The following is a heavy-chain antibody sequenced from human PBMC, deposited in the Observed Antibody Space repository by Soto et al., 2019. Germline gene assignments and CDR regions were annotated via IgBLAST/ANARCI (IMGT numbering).Heavy chain of an antibody. V-gene: IGHV3-30-3*01. Sequence: PGGSLRLSCAASGFTFSSYAMHWVRQAPGKGLEWVAVISYDGSNKYYADSVKGRFTISRDNSKNTLYLQMTALRVEDSSVYYCTKSSGGSSSVGMDYWGPGTLVTVSS. D-gene: IGHD6-6*01. J-gene: IGHJ4*02. CDR2: ISYDGSNK. CDR1: GFTFSSYA. CDR3: TKSSGGSSSVGMDY.